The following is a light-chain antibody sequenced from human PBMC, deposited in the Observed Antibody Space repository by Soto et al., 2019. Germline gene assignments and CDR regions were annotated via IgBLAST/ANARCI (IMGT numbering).Light chain of an antibody. CDR1: SSNIAAGYD. J-gene: IGLJ2*01. Sequence: QSVLTQPPSVSGAPGPRVTISCTRSSSNIAAGYDVHWYQQLPGPAPKLLIYGNSNRASGVPDRFSGAKSGTSASLAITGLQAEDEADYYCQSYDSSLSGPVFGGGTKVTVL. CDR3: QSYDSSLSGPV. CDR2: GNS. V-gene: IGLV1-40*01.